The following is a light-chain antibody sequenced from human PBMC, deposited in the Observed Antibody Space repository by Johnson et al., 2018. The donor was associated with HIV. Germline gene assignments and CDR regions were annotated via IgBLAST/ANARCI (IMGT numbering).Light chain of an antibody. Sequence: QAVLTQPPSVSAAPGQKVTISCSGSSSNIGNNYVSWYQQLPGTAPKLLIYDNNKRPSGIPDRFSGSKSGTSATLGITGLQTGDEAVYYCGTWDSSLSVVFGTGTKVTVL. CDR2: DNN. V-gene: IGLV1-51*01. J-gene: IGLJ1*01. CDR3: GTWDSSLSVV. CDR1: SSNIGNNY.